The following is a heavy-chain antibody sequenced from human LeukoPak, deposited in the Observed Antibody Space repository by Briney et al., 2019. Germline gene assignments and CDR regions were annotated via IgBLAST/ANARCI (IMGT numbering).Heavy chain of an antibody. V-gene: IGHV3-53*01. CDR1: GFIFSDNY. D-gene: IGHD6-6*01. J-gene: IGHJ4*02. CDR2: IYSGDST. CDR3: ARGRAGGSYDS. Sequence: GGSLRLSCAASGFIFSDNYMSWVRQAPGKGLEWVSVIYSGDSTYDSDSVKGRFTISRDISKNTLYLQMNSLRAEDTAMYYCARGRAGGSYDSWGPGALVSVSS.